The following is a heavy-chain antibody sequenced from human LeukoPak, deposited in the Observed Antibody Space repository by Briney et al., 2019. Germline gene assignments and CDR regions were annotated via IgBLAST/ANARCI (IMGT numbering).Heavy chain of an antibody. CDR2: ISHSGNT. D-gene: IGHD3-10*01. CDR3: ARGHRLLWFGELFLNWFDP. CDR1: GGSFSNYY. J-gene: IGHJ5*02. V-gene: IGHV4-34*01. Sequence: PSETLSLTCAVYGGSFSNYYWNRIRQPPGKGLEWIGEISHSGNTNYNPSLKGRVTISVDTSKKQFSLKLSSVTAADTATYYCARGHRLLWFGELFLNWFDPWGQGTLVTVSS.